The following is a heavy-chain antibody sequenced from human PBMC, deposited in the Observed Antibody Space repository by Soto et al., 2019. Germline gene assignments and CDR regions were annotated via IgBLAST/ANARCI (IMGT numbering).Heavy chain of an antibody. D-gene: IGHD2-2*01. J-gene: IGHJ1*01. CDR3: ARGPPLQCNEEYCYASGYFQH. V-gene: IGHV1-69*05. CDR1: GGTFSSYA. Sequence: SVKVSCKASGGTFSSYAISWVRQAPGQGLEWMGGINPICGTTEYAQKFQGRVTMTRDKSTDTAYMELSSLTSEDSAVYYCARGPPLQCNEEYCYASGYFQHWGQGTLVTVSS. CDR2: INPICGTT.